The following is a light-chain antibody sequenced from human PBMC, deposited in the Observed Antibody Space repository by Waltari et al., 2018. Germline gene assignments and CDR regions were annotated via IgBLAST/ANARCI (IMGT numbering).Light chain of an antibody. CDR3: QQRSNWPPYT. Sequence: EIVLTQSPATLSLSPGERATLSCRASQSVSSYLAWYQQKPGQAPRLLIYDASNRATGIPARFSGSGSGTDFTFTISSLEPEEFAVYYCQQRSNWPPYTFGQGTKLEIK. CDR2: DAS. J-gene: IGKJ2*01. V-gene: IGKV3-11*01. CDR1: QSVSSY.